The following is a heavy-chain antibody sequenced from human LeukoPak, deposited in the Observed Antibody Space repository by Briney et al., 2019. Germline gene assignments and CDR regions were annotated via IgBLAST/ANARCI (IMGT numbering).Heavy chain of an antibody. D-gene: IGHD6-13*01. CDR3: AKAAAASYYFDY. CDR1: GFTFSSYA. V-gene: IGHV3-30*04. J-gene: IGHJ4*02. CDR2: ISYDGSNK. Sequence: GGSLRLSCAASGFTFSSYAMHWLRQAPGKGLEWVAVISYDGSNKYYADSVKGRFTISRDNPKNTLYLQMNSLRAEDTAVYYCAKAAAASYYFDYWGQGTLVTVSS.